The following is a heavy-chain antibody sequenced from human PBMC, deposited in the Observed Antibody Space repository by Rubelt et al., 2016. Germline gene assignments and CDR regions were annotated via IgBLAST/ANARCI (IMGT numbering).Heavy chain of an antibody. J-gene: IGHJ3*02. CDR1: GYTFTGYY. CDR2: INPTSGGA. Sequence: QVQLVQSGAEVKKPGASVKVSCKASGYTFTGYYMHWVRQAPGQGLEWMGWINPTSGGANYAQKFQGRVTWTRETAIGTAYRELSRLRSDDTAVYYCARGAGGRYFDWYDAFDIWGQGTMVTVSS. CDR3: ARGAGGRYFDWYDAFDI. V-gene: IGHV1-2*02. D-gene: IGHD3-9*01.